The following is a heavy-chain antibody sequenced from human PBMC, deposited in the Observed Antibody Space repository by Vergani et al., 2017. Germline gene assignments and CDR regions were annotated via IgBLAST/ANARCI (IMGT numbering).Heavy chain of an antibody. V-gene: IGHV3-30*02. CDR1: GFTFSSYG. Sequence: QVQLVESGGGLVKPGGSLRLSCAASGFTFSSYGMHWVRQAPGKGLEWVAFIRYDGSNKYYADSVKGRFTISRDNSKNTLYLQMNSLRAEDTAVYHCARPSAPGDYDALDIWGQGTMVTVSS. D-gene: IGHD4-17*01. CDR3: ARPSAPGDYDALDI. J-gene: IGHJ3*02. CDR2: IRYDGSNK.